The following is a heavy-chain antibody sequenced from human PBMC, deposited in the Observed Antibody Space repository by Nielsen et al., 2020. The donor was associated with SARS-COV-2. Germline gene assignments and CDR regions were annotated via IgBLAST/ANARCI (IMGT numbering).Heavy chain of an antibody. Sequence: ASVKVSCKASGYTFTSYGISWVRQAPGQGLEWMGWISAYNGNTNYAQKLQGRVTMTTDTSTSTAYTELRSLRSDDTAVYYCARDDTVTMYYYSYYGMDVWGQGTTVTVSS. V-gene: IGHV1-18*04. J-gene: IGHJ6*02. CDR2: ISAYNGNT. CDR1: GYTFTSYG. CDR3: ARDDTVTMYYYSYYGMDV. D-gene: IGHD4-17*01.